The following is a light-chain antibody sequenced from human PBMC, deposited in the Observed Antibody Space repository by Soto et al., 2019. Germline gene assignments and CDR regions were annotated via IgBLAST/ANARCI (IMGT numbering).Light chain of an antibody. V-gene: IGKV1-5*01. CDR2: DAS. J-gene: IGKJ1*01. Sequence: DIQMTQSPSTLSASVGDRVTITCRASQSISSWLAWYQQKPGKAPKLLIYDASNLESGVPSRFSGSGSGTDFTLTINSLQPDDFATYYCQQYNNYRTFGQGTKVDIK. CDR3: QQYNNYRT. CDR1: QSISSW.